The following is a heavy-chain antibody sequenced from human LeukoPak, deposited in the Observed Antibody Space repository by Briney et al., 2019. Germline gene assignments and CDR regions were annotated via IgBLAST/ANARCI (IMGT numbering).Heavy chain of an antibody. CDR2: INHSGST. CDR3: ARHVGGSSGYSFYYYYYGMDV. J-gene: IGHJ6*02. CDR1: GGSFSGYY. D-gene: IGHD3-22*01. Sequence: PSETLSLTCAVYGGSFSGYYWSWIRQPPGKGLEWIGEINHSGSTNYNPSLKSRVTISVDTSRNQFSLKLSSVTAADTAVYYCARHVGGSSGYSFYYYYYGMDVWGQGTTVTVSS. V-gene: IGHV4-34*01.